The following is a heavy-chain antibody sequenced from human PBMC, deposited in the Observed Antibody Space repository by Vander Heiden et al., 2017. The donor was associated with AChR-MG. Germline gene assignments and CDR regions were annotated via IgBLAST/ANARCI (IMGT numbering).Heavy chain of an antibody. Sequence: QLQLQESGPGLVKPSETLSLTCTVSGGSISSSSYYWGWIRQPPGKGLEWIGSIYYSGSTYYNPSLKSRVTISVDTSKNQFSLKLSSVTAADTAVYYCARLPGDVCFDYWGQGTLVTVSS. J-gene: IGHJ4*02. CDR1: GGSISSSSYY. CDR3: ARLPGDVCFDY. D-gene: IGHD7-27*01. CDR2: IYYSGST. V-gene: IGHV4-39*01.